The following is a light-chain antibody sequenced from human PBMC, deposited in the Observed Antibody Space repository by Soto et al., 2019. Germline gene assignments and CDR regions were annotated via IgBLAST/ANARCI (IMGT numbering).Light chain of an antibody. V-gene: IGKV1-9*01. J-gene: IGKJ5*01. CDR1: QGISSY. CDR2: AAS. Sequence: IQLTQSPSSLSASVGDRVTITCRASQGISSYLAWYQQKPGKAPKLLIYAASTLQSGVPSRFSGSGSGTDFTLTIISLQPEDFATHCCKQLNSYPITVGQGTRLEIK. CDR3: KQLNSYPIT.